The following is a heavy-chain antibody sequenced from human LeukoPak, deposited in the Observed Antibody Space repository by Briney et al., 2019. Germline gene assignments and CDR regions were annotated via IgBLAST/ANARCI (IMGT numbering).Heavy chain of an antibody. CDR2: IYYSGST. J-gene: IGHJ4*02. V-gene: IGHV4-59*01. D-gene: IGHD2-15*01. Sequence: PSETLSLTCTVSGGSISSYYWSWIRQPPGKGLEWIGYIYYSGSTNYNPSLKTRVTISVGTSKNQFSLKLGSVTAADTAVYYCARESRKYCSGGTCFNYFDYWGQGTLVTVSS. CDR1: GGSISSYY. CDR3: ARESRKYCSGGTCFNYFDY.